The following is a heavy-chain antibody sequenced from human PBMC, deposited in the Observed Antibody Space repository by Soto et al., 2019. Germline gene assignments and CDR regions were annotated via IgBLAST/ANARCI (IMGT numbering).Heavy chain of an antibody. CDR2: IYYSAST. J-gene: IGHJ4*02. CDR3: ARVHDYYGTCGYYYVEYLDY. D-gene: IGHD3-22*01. CDR1: GGSISCYY. V-gene: IGHV4-59*08. Sequence: SETLSLTCTVSGGSISCYYWCWIRLRPGKGMEWIGYIYYSASTNYNPSLKSRVTISVDTSKNQFSLNLSSVTAADTAVYYCARVHDYYGTCGYYYVEYLDYWGQGTLVTVSS.